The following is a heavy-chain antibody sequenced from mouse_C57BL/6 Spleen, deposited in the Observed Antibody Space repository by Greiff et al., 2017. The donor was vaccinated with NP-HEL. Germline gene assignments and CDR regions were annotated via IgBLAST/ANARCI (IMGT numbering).Heavy chain of an antibody. CDR3: ARSYYYGSSYQWFAY. D-gene: IGHD1-1*01. J-gene: IGHJ3*01. V-gene: IGHV1-85*01. CDR2: IYPRDGST. Sequence: VQLQQSGPELVKPGASVKLSCKASGYTFTSYDINWVKQRPGQGLEWIGWIYPRDGSTKYNEKFKGKATLTVDTSSSTAYMELHSLTSEDSAVYFCARSYYYGSSYQWFAYWGQGTLVTVSA. CDR1: GYTFTSYD.